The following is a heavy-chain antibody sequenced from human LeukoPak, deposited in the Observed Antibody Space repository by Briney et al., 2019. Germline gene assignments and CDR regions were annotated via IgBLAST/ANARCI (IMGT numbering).Heavy chain of an antibody. D-gene: IGHD6-6*01. CDR2: ISVYNGNT. J-gene: IGHJ5*02. CDR1: GYTFTTYG. V-gene: IGHV1-18*01. CDR3: ARDREAARPNWFDP. Sequence: GASVKVSCKASGYTFTTYGLGWVRQAPGQGLEWMGWISVYNGNTDYAQKFQGRVTMTTDTSTSTAYMELRSLRSDDTAVYYCARDREAARPNWFDPWGQGTLVTVSS.